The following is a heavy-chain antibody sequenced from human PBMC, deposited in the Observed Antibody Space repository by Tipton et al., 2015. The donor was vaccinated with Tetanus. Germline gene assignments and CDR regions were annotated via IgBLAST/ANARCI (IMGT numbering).Heavy chain of an antibody. J-gene: IGHJ4*02. CDR3: ARVHTPGLLGRYPLDY. D-gene: IGHD2-21*02. CDR2: ISGSSNYI. V-gene: IGHV3-21*01. Sequence: SLRLSCAASGFTFSGYSMNWVRQAPGKGLKWVSSISGSSNYINYADSVKGRFTISRANAKNSLYLQMNSLRADDTGVYFCARVHTPGLLGRYPLDYWGQGTLVTVSS. CDR1: GFTFSGYS.